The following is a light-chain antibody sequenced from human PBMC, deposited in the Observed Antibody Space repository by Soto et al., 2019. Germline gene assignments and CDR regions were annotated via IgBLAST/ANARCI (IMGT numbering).Light chain of an antibody. J-gene: IGLJ1*01. CDR1: STDFVSYNR. CDR2: EAS. CDR3: SLYTSENTYV. Sequence: ALAHPPSVSGSRGQSVTISCTGTSTDFVSYNRVSWYQQPPGTAPKLIIYEASNRPSGVPGRFSGSKSGNTASLTISGLQAADEADYYCSLYTSENTYVFGTGTKVTVL. V-gene: IGLV2-18*01.